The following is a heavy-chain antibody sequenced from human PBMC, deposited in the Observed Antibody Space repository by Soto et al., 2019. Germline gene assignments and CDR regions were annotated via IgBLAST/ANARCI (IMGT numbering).Heavy chain of an antibody. Sequence: SETLSLTCSIYSGSSSGYYWSWIRQPPGKGLEWIGEISQSGNTNYSPSLKSRVSISIDTSKKQFSLNLASVSAADTAVYYCARAPKVSGSSQTRPDFWGQGTVVAVS. CDR3: ARAPKVSGSSQTRPDF. CDR1: SGSSSGYY. D-gene: IGHD6-6*01. CDR2: ISQSGNT. J-gene: IGHJ4*02. V-gene: IGHV4-34*01.